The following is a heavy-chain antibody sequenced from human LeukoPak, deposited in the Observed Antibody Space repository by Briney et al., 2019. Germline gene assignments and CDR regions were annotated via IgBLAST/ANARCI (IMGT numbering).Heavy chain of an antibody. CDR3: ARSEGVVLSFDY. D-gene: IGHD3-3*01. V-gene: IGHV3-30*04. Sequence: GGSLRLSCAASGFTFSSYAMHWVRQAPGKGLEWVAVISYDGSNKYYADSVKGRFTISRDNSKNTLYLQMNSLRAEDTAVYYCARSEGVVLSFDYWGQGTLVTVSS. CDR1: GFTFSSYA. CDR2: ISYDGSNK. J-gene: IGHJ4*02.